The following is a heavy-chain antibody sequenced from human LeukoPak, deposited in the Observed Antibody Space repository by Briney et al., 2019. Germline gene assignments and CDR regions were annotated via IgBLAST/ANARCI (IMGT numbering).Heavy chain of an antibody. Sequence: GGSLRLSCAASGFTFDDYAMYWVRQAPGKGLEWVSAIDWNSGSIDYADSVKGRFAISRDNAKNSLWLQMNSLRAEDTALYYCVQGRGPYYYYYGMDAWGQGTTVTVSS. CDR2: IDWNSGSI. CDR3: VQGRGPYYYYYGMDA. J-gene: IGHJ6*02. V-gene: IGHV3-9*01. CDR1: GFTFDDYA. D-gene: IGHD5-24*01.